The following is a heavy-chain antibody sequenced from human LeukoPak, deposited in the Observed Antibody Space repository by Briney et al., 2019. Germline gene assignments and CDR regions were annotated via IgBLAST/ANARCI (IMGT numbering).Heavy chain of an antibody. CDR1: GFTFSSYS. Sequence: GGALRLSCAASGFTFSSYSMNWVRQAPGKGLEWLSYISGSSSTIYYADSVKGRFTISRDNAKNSQYLQMNSLRAEDTAVYYCARESLGYCSGSTCYYFYMDFWGKGTTVTASS. J-gene: IGHJ6*03. D-gene: IGHD2-15*01. V-gene: IGHV3-48*04. CDR3: ARESLGYCSGSTCYYFYMDF. CDR2: ISGSSSTI.